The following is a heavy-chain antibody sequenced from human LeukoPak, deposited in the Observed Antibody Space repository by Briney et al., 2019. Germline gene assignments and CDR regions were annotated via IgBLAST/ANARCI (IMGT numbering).Heavy chain of an antibody. CDR2: IKQDRSEK. D-gene: IGHD5-18*01. CDR1: GFTFSSYW. V-gene: IGHV3-7*03. CDR3: AKDAVGRRIQLWFPELKNWFDP. Sequence: PGGSLRLSCAASGFTFSSYWMSWVRQAPGKGLEWVANIKQDRSEKYYVDSVKGRFTISRDNAKNSLYLQMNSLRAEDTAVYYCAKDAVGRRIQLWFPELKNWFDPWGQGTLVTVSS. J-gene: IGHJ5*02.